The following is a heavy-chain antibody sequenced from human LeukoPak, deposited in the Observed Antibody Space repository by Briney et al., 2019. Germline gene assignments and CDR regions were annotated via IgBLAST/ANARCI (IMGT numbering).Heavy chain of an antibody. CDR1: GYTFTSYG. J-gene: IGHJ4*02. CDR3: ARGVGVTRSGYYYVYFDY. D-gene: IGHD3-22*01. Sequence: ASVKVSCKASGYTFTSYGISWVRQAPGQGLEWMGWISAYNGNTNYAQKLQGRVTMTTDTSTSTAYMELRSLRSDDTAVYYCARGVGVTRSGYYYVYFDYWGQGTLVTVSS. V-gene: IGHV1-18*01. CDR2: ISAYNGNT.